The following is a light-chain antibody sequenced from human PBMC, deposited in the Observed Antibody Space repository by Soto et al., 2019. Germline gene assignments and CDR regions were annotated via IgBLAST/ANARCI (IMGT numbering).Light chain of an antibody. J-gene: IGKJ4*01. Sequence: ELVLTQSPGALSLSPGESATLSCRASQTVRNNYLAWYQQKPGQAPRLLIYDASSRATGIPDRFSGGGSGTDFALTISRLEPEDFAVYDGQQFSSYLLTFGGGTKVDIK. CDR1: QTVRNNY. CDR2: DAS. V-gene: IGKV3-20*01. CDR3: QQFSSYLLT.